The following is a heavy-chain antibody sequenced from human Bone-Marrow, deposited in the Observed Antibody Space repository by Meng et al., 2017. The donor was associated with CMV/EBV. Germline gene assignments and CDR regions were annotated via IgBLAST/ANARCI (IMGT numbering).Heavy chain of an antibody. V-gene: IGHV3-48*03. CDR2: ISSSGTTK. CDR1: GYPFSDYD. Sequence: GGSLRLSCIASGYPFSDYDMNWVRQAPGKGLQWVSFISSSGTTKYYTDSVKGRFTISRDNAHNRLFLQMDSLRVEDTAVYYCARRFGYLGQGTLVTVSS. J-gene: IGHJ4*02. CDR3: ARRFGY.